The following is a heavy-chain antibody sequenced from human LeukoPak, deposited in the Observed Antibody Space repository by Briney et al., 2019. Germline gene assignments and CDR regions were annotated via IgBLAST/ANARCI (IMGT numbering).Heavy chain of an antibody. Sequence: SETLSLTCTVSGDSITNTNYYWGWIRRPPGTGLEWIGSVYYSGSALHNPSLQSRVTLSVDTSKNQFSLKLISVTAADTAVYHCARHGGDASASSKFDYWGQGTPLIVSS. CDR2: VYYSGSA. D-gene: IGHD3-10*01. J-gene: IGHJ4*02. V-gene: IGHV4-39*01. CDR1: GDSITNTNYY. CDR3: ARHGGDASASSKFDY.